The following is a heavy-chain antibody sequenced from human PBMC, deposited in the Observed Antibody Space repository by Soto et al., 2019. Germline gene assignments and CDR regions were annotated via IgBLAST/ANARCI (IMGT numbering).Heavy chain of an antibody. CDR2: ISGSGGST. V-gene: IGHV3-23*01. CDR3: AIHISYGGNSDYFDY. Sequence: EVQLLESGGGLVQPGGSLRLSCAASGFTFSSYAMSWVRQAPGKGLEWVSAISGSGGSTYYADSVKGRLTISRDNSKNPLHLQINSLSAEDTAVYYCAIHISYGGNSDYFDYWGQGTLVTVSS. CDR1: GFTFSSYA. J-gene: IGHJ4*02. D-gene: IGHD4-17*01.